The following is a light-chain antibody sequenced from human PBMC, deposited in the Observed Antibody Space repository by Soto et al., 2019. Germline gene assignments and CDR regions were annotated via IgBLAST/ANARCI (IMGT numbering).Light chain of an antibody. CDR2: EVS. CDR1: SPDVDDYYL. V-gene: IGLV2-14*01. Sequence: QSVLTQPASVSGSPGQSITISCTAASPDVDDYYLVSWYQHHPGKAPKLIIYEVSNRPSGVSHRFSASMSGNTASLTISGLQAEDEADYYCGSYTNTTYVFGTRTKVTVL. J-gene: IGLJ1*01. CDR3: GSYTNTTYV.